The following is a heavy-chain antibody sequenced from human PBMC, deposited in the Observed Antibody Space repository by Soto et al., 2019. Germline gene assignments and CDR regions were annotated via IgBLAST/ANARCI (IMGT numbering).Heavy chain of an antibody. J-gene: IGHJ3*02. CDR2: IYYTGST. V-gene: IGHV4-39*02. CDR1: GGSISSSSYY. D-gene: IGHD4-17*01. CDR3: ARDLDYGGNSETSDR. Sequence: SETQSLTCTVSGGSISSSSYYWGWIRQPPGKGLEWIGSIYYTGSTYYNPSLKSRVTISVDTSENQFSLKLSSVTAADTAVYYCARDLDYGGNSETSDRWGQGTMVTVSS.